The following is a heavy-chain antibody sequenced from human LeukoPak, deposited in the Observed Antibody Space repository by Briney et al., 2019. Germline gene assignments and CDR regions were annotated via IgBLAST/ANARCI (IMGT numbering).Heavy chain of an antibody. CDR2: ISSSSSTI. CDR3: ARDEYYDSSGYTS. Sequence: PGGSLRLSCAASGFTFSSYSMTWVRQAAGKGLELLSYISSSSSTIYYADSVKGRFTISRDNAKNSLFLQMNSLRAEDTAVYYCARDEYYDSSGYTSWGQGTLVTVSS. V-gene: IGHV3-48*01. D-gene: IGHD3-22*01. CDR1: GFTFSSYS. J-gene: IGHJ4*02.